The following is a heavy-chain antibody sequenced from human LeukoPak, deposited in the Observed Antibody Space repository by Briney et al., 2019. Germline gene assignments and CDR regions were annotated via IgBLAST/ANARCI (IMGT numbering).Heavy chain of an antibody. CDR2: INHSGST. J-gene: IGHJ6*03. D-gene: IGHD3-10*01. CDR1: GGSFSGYY. Sequence: SETLSLTCAVYGGSFSGYYWSWIRQPPGKGLEWIGEINHSGSTNYNPSLKSRVTISVDTSKNQFSLKLSSVTAADTAVYYCARDGSGSYYYYCYYMDVWGKGTTVTVSS. CDR3: ARDGSGSYYYYCYYMDV. V-gene: IGHV4-34*01.